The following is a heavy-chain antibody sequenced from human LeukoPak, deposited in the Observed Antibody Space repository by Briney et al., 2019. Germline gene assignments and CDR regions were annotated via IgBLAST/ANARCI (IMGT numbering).Heavy chain of an antibody. CDR3: ARRQDGHDY. J-gene: IGHJ4*02. Sequence: PSQTLSLTCTVSGVSIANTFYYWTCLRQPAGKGLEWIGRIYTSGSTDYNPSLKSRVTISLDTARNQFSLKLSSVTAADTAVYYCARRQDGHDYWGQGTLVTVSS. CDR1: GVSIANTFYY. V-gene: IGHV4-61*02. CDR2: IYTSGST.